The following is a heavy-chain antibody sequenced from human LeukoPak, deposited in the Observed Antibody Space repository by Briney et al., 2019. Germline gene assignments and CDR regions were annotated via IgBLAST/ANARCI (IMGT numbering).Heavy chain of an antibody. J-gene: IGHJ4*02. CDR3: ARRVYGYPIDY. Sequence: PLETLSLTCTVSGGSISSSSYYWGWIRQPPGKGLEWIGSIYYSGSTYYNPSLKSRVTISVDTSKNQFSLKLSSVTAADTAVYYCARRVYGYPIDYWGQGTLVTVSS. CDR1: GGSISSSSYY. CDR2: IYYSGST. D-gene: IGHD5-18*01. V-gene: IGHV4-39*01.